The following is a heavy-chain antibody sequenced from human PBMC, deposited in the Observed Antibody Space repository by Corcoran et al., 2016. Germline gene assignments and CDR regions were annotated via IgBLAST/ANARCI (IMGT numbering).Heavy chain of an antibody. Sequence: QVQLQESGPGLVKPSETLSLTCTVSGGSISSYYWSWIRQPAGKGLDWIGRIYTSGSTNYNPSLKSRVTMSVDTSKNQFSLKPSSVTAAETAVHYCGRDGLYYYDRSGLWGRGTLVTVSS. J-gene: IGHJ2*01. CDR3: GRDGLYYYDRSGL. CDR2: IYTSGST. V-gene: IGHV4-4*07. D-gene: IGHD3-22*01. CDR1: GGSISSYY.